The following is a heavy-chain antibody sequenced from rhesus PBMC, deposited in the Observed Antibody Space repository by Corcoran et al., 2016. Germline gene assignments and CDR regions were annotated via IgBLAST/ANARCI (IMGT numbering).Heavy chain of an antibody. CDR3: ATSGVVTEPNY. J-gene: IGHJ4*01. Sequence: EVQLVESGGGLVQPGGSLRLSCAASGFTFSAYGMSWVRQAPGKGLVWVSYISNGGGSTYYAESVRGRFTISRDNSKNRLSLQMNSLRLEDTAVDYCATSGVVTEPNYWGQGVLVTVSS. CDR2: ISNGGGST. V-gene: IGHV3S5*01. CDR1: GFTFSAYG. D-gene: IGHD3-16*01.